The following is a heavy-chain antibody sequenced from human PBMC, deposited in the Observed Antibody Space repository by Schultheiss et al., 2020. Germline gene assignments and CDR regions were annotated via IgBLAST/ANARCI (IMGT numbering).Heavy chain of an antibody. CDR3: AREVATAGKSEFDY. CDR2: ISDDGRGN. J-gene: IGHJ4*02. CDR1: GFTFSSHS. Sequence: GSLRLSCAASGFTFSSHSMHWVRQAPGKGLEWVAVISDDGRGNQYADSVKGRFTISRDNSRHTLYLEMSSLRPEDTAFYFCAREVATAGKSEFDYWGQGTLVTV. D-gene: IGHD6-13*01. V-gene: IGHV3-30*04.